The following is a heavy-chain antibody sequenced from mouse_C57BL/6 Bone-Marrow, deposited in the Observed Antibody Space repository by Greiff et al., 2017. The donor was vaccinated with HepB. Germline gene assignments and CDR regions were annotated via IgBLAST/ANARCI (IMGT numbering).Heavy chain of an antibody. D-gene: IGHD2-10*02. V-gene: IGHV1-55*01. J-gene: IGHJ4*01. Sequence: VKLQQPGAELVKPGASVKMSCKASGYTFTSYWITGVKQRPGQGLEWIGDIYPGSGSTNYNEKFKSKATLTVDTSSSTAYMQLSSLTSEDSAVYYYARWEGYGEMDYWGQGTSVTVSS. CDR3: ARWEGYGEMDY. CDR1: GYTFTSYW. CDR2: IYPGSGST.